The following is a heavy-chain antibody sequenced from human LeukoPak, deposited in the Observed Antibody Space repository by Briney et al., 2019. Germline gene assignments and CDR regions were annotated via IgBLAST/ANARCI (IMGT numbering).Heavy chain of an antibody. CDR2: INPNSGGT. J-gene: IGHJ5*02. V-gene: IGHV1-2*04. CDR1: GGTFSSYA. Sequence: ASVKVSCKASGGTFSSYAISWVRQAPGQGLEWMGWINPNSGGTNYAQKFQGWVTMTRDTSISTAYMELSRLRSDDTAVYYCAREASGSYWSDSWFDPWGQGTLVTVSS. CDR3: AREASGSYWSDSWFDP. D-gene: IGHD1-26*01.